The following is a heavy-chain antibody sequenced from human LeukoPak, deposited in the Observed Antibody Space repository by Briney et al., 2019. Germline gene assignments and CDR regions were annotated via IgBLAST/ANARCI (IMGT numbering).Heavy chain of an antibody. J-gene: IGHJ6*03. D-gene: IGHD3-3*01. CDR2: IYYSGST. Sequence: SETLSLTCTVSGGSISSHYWSWIRQPPGKGLEWIGYIYYSGSTNYNPSLKSRVTISVDTSKNQFSLKLSSVTAADTAVYYCARVLQNYYHLDVWGHGTTVTVSS. CDR1: GGSISSHY. CDR3: ARVLQNYYHLDV. V-gene: IGHV4-59*11.